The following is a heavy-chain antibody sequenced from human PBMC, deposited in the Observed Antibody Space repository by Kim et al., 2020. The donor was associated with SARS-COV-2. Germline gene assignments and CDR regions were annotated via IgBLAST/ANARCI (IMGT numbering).Heavy chain of an antibody. Sequence: GGSLRLSCAASGFTFSSYAMHWVRQAPGKGLEWVAVISYDGSNKYYADSVKGRFTISRDNSKNTLYLQMNSLRAEDTAVYYCARIRSGSYRSGVDYWGQGTLVTVSS. V-gene: IGHV3-30*04. J-gene: IGHJ4*02. D-gene: IGHD3-10*01. CDR2: ISYDGSNK. CDR3: ARIRSGSYRSGVDY. CDR1: GFTFSSYA.